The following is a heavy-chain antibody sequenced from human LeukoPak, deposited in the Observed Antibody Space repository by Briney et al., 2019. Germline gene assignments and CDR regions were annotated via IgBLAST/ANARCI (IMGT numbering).Heavy chain of an antibody. CDR3: ARQVEMATIIDY. D-gene: IGHD5-24*01. V-gene: IGHV4-61*02. J-gene: IGHJ4*02. Sequence: SGTLSLTCAVSGGSISSGSYYWSWIRQPAGKGLEWIGRIYTSGSTNYNPSLKSRVTISVDTSKNQFSLKLSSVTAADTAVYYCARQVEMATIIDYWGQGTLVTVSS. CDR1: GGSISSGSYY. CDR2: IYTSGST.